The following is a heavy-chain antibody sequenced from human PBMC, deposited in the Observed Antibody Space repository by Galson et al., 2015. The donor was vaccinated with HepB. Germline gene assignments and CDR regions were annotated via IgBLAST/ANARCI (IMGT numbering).Heavy chain of an antibody. J-gene: IGHJ4*02. CDR1: GSTFTSQN. Sequence: SVKVSCKASGSTFTSQNMHWVRQAPGQGLEWMGIINPSGGSTSYAQKFQGRVTMTRDTSTSTVYMELSSLRSEDTAVYYCAREQWLVPYDYWGQGTLVTVSS. V-gene: IGHV1-46*01. D-gene: IGHD6-19*01. CDR3: AREQWLVPYDY. CDR2: INPSGGST.